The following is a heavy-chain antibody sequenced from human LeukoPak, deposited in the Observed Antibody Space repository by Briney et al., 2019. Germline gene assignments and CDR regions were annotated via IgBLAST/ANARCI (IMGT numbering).Heavy chain of an antibody. Sequence: GGSLRLSCAASGLTFSSYAMSWVRQAPGKGLEWVSVIYSGGSTYYADSVKGRFTISRDNSKNTLYLQMNSLRAEDTAVYYCARDSGEYYFDYWGQGTLVTVSS. CDR2: IYSGGST. CDR1: GLTFSSYA. J-gene: IGHJ4*02. V-gene: IGHV3-53*01. CDR3: ARDSGEYYFDY.